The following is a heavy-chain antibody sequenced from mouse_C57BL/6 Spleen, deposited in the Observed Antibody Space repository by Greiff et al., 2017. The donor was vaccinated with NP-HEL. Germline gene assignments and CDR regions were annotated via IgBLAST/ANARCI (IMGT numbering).Heavy chain of an antibody. D-gene: IGHD3-2*02. J-gene: IGHJ2*01. CDR1: GYSITSGYY. CDR3: ARDRQSGFDY. CDR2: ISYDGSN. Sequence: EVKLLESGPGLVKPSQSLSLTCSVTGYSITSGYYWNWIRQFPGNKLEWMGYISYDGSNNYNPSLKNRISITRDTSKNQFFLKLNSVTTEDTATYYCARDRQSGFDYWGQGTTLTVSS. V-gene: IGHV3-6*01.